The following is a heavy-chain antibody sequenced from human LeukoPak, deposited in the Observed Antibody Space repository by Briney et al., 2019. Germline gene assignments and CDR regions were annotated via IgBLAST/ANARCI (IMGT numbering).Heavy chain of an antibody. V-gene: IGHV4-34*01. Sequence: PSETLSLTCAVYGGSFSGYYWSWIRQPPGKGLEWIGEINHSGSTNYNPSLKSRVTISVDTSKNQFSLKLSSVTAADTAVYYCARVNYDILTGLQPKFDYWGQGTLVTVSS. CDR3: ARVNYDILTGLQPKFDY. CDR2: INHSGST. CDR1: GGSFSGYY. D-gene: IGHD3-9*01. J-gene: IGHJ4*02.